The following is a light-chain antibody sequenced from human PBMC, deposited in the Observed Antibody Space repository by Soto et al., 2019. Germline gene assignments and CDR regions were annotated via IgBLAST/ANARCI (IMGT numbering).Light chain of an antibody. Sequence: SYELAQPPSVSVAPGRTARISCGGDNIGSKSVHWYQQSPGQAPVLVVYDDTDRPSGIPERFSGSNSGSTATLTISRVEAGDEADYYCQVWDSSSDRYVFGTGTKVTVL. J-gene: IGLJ1*01. V-gene: IGLV3-21*02. CDR1: NIGSKS. CDR3: QVWDSSSDRYV. CDR2: DDT.